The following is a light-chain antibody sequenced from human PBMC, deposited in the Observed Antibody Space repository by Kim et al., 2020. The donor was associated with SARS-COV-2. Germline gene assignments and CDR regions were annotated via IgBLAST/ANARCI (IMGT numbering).Light chain of an antibody. J-gene: IGKJ2*01. Sequence: SPGERATLSCRASQTVCSTCLAWYQQKPGQAPRLLIYSASTKATGIPDRFSGGGSGTDFTLTISILEPEDFAVYYCQQYGTSPPYTFGQWTKLEI. CDR1: QTVCSTC. CDR2: SAS. CDR3: QQYGTSPPYT. V-gene: IGKV3-20*01.